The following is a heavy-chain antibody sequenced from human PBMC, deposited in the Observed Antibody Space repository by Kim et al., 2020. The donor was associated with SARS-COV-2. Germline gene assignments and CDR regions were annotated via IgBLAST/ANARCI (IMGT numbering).Heavy chain of an antibody. CDR2: ISSSSSYI. D-gene: IGHD2-15*01. CDR3: AREASYCSGGSCYFLGHDFDY. V-gene: IGHV3-21*01. CDR1: GFTFSSYS. Sequence: GGSLRLSCAASGFTFSSYSMNWVRQAPGKGLEWVSSISSSSSYIYYADSVKGRFTISRDNAKNSLYLQMNSLRAEDTAVYYCAREASYCSGGSCYFLGHDFDYWGQGTLVTVSS. J-gene: IGHJ4*02.